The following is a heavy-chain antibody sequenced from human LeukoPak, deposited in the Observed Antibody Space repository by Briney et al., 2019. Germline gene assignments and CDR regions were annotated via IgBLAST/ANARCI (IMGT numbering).Heavy chain of an antibody. Sequence: SVKVSCKASGGSCNSYAISWVRQAPGQGLEWMGGIIPIFGTANYAQKFQGRVTITADKSTNTAYMELSSLRSEDTAVYYCARSQPLAYFDLWGRGTLVTVSS. J-gene: IGHJ2*01. CDR2: IIPIFGTA. CDR3: ARSQPLAYFDL. CDR1: GGSCNSYA. V-gene: IGHV1-69*06.